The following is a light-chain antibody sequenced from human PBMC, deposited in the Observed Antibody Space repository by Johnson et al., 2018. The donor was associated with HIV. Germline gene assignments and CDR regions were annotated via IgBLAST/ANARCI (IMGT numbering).Light chain of an antibody. V-gene: IGLV1-51*02. CDR2: ENN. Sequence: QSVLTQPPSVSAAPGQKVTISCSGSSSNIGNNYVSWYQQLPGTAPKLLIYENNKRPSGIPDRISGSKSGTSDTLGITGLQTGDEADYYCGTWDSGLSAGHVVGTGTKVTVL. J-gene: IGLJ1*01. CDR3: GTWDSGLSAGHV. CDR1: SSNIGNNY.